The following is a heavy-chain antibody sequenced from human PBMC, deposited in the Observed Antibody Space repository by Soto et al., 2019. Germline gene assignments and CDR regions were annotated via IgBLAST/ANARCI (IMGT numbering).Heavy chain of an antibody. J-gene: IGHJ3*02. CDR2: INGSGGST. V-gene: IGHV3-23*01. D-gene: IGHD5-18*01. CDR3: AKDEDGGYIYGSEAFDI. Sequence: EVQLLESGGGLVQPGGSLRLSCAASGITFSSYAMSWVRQAPGKGLEWVSAINGSGGSTYYADSVKGRFTISRDNSKNTLYLQRNSLRAEDTAVYYCAKDEDGGYIYGSEAFDIWGQGTMVTVSS. CDR1: GITFSSYA.